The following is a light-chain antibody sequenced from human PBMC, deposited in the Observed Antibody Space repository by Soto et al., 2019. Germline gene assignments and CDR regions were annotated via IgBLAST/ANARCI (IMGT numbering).Light chain of an antibody. J-gene: IGLJ1*01. CDR3: QSYDTKLSGGSV. V-gene: IGLV1-40*01. CDR1: SSNIGAGFD. Sequence: QSALTQSPSVSGAPGQSVSISCTGTSSNIGAGFDVHWYQQLPATAPKLLIYGNNNRPSGVPDRCSGSKSGTSASLAITGLQAEDEADYYYQSYDTKLSGGSVFGTGTKLTV. CDR2: GNN.